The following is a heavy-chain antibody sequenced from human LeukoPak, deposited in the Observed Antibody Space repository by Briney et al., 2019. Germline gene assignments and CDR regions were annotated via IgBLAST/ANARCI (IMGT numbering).Heavy chain of an antibody. J-gene: IGHJ5*02. CDR3: ARAGPNWYQGWFDP. Sequence: SETLSLTRTVSGGSVRSGNYYWSWIRQPPGKGLEWMAYIYNSGSTNQNPSLKGRVTISADTSKNQFSLKLRSVTAADTAVYYCARAGPNWYQGWFDPWGQGTLVTVSS. V-gene: IGHV4-61*01. CDR1: GGSVRSGNYY. CDR2: IYNSGST. D-gene: IGHD2-2*01.